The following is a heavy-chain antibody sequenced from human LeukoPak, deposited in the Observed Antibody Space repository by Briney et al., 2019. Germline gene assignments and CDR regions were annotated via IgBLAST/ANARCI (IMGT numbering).Heavy chain of an antibody. Sequence: GGSLRLSCAASGFTFSSYVMHWVRQAPGKGLEWVAVIWYDGSNKYYADSVKGRFTISRDNAKNSVFLQMNSLREEDTAVYFCARKLALWGQGTLVTVSS. CDR2: IWYDGSNK. CDR3: ARKLAL. CDR1: GFTFSSYV. J-gene: IGHJ4*02. V-gene: IGHV3-33*01.